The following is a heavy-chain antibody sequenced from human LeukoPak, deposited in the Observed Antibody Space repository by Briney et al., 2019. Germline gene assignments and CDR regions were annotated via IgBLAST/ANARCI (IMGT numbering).Heavy chain of an antibody. CDR3: ARSRIFEVRLTGIDY. Sequence: GASVKVSCEASGYTFTGYYIHWVRQAPGQGLQWMGWINPYSGDTIYAQKFQGRVTVTRDTPISTVHMEVSSLSSEDTAIYFCARSRIFEVRLTGIDYWGQGTLVTVSS. CDR1: GYTFTGYY. CDR2: INPYSGDT. V-gene: IGHV1-2*02. D-gene: IGHD3-3*02. J-gene: IGHJ4*02.